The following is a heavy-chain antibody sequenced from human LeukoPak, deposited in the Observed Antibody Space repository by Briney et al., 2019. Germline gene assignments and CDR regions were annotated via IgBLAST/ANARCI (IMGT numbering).Heavy chain of an antibody. CDR2: ISTSSSYI. D-gene: IGHD5-18*01. V-gene: IGHV3-21*04. CDR1: GFTFSSYE. J-gene: IGHJ4*02. CDR3: ARDAGYSYGS. Sequence: GGSLRLSCAASGFTFSSYEMNWVRQAPGKGLEWVSSISTSSSYIYYADSVKGRFTISRDNAKNSLYLQMNSLRAEDTALYYCARDAGYSYGSWGQGTLVTVSS.